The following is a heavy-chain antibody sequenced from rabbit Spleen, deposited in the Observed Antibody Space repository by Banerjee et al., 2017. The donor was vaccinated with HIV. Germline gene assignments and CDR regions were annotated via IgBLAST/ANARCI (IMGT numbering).Heavy chain of an antibody. CDR1: GFDFSRFG. CDR3: ARAIVPWLGLTRLDL. J-gene: IGHJ3*01. CDR2: IDPIFGGT. D-gene: IGHD4-1*01. Sequence: QEQLVESGGGLVQPGGSLTLSCKASGFDFSRFGVSWVRQAPGKGLEWIGYIDPIFGGTYYASWVNGRFTISSDNAQNTVDLQMHSLTAADTATYFCARAIVPWLGLTRLDLWGPGTLVTVS. V-gene: IGHV1S47*01.